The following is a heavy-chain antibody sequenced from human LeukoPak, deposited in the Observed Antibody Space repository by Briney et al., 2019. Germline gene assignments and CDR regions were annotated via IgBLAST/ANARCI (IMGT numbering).Heavy chain of an antibody. D-gene: IGHD3-22*01. Sequence: PSETLSLTCTVSGGSISSYYWSWIRQPPGKGLEWIGSIYYSGSTYYNPSLKSRVTISVDTSRNQFSLKLSSVTAADTAVYYCARLHYYDSSGYYYYYYGMDVWGQGTTVTVSS. CDR3: ARLHYYDSSGYYYYYYGMDV. J-gene: IGHJ6*02. CDR1: GGSISSYY. CDR2: IYYSGST. V-gene: IGHV4-59*05.